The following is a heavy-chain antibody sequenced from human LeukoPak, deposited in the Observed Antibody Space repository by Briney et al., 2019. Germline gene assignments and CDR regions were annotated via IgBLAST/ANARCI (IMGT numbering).Heavy chain of an antibody. CDR2: IYYSGTT. CDR1: GGTISSSSYY. J-gene: IGHJ6*03. D-gene: IGHD2-2*01. V-gene: IGHV4-39*01. Sequence: SETLSLTCTVSGGTISSSSYYWGWIRQPPGKGLEWIGSIYYSGTTYYNPSLKSRVTISVDTSKSQFSLRLTSVTAADTAVYYCATIVVDPGSVYYYMDVWGKGTTVTVSS. CDR3: ATIVVDPGSVYYYMDV.